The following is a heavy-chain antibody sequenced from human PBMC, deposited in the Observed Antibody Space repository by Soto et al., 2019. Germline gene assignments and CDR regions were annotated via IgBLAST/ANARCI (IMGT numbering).Heavy chain of an antibody. CDR3: ARYSSSYYYGMDV. CDR1: GYSFTSYW. J-gene: IGHJ6*02. Sequence: PGESLKISCNGSGYSFTSYWICWVRQMPWKGLEWMGIIYPGDSDTRYSPSFQGQVTISADKSISTAYLQWSSLKASDTAMYYCARYSSSYYYGMDVWGQGTTVTVSS. CDR2: IYPGDSDT. V-gene: IGHV5-51*01. D-gene: IGHD6-6*01.